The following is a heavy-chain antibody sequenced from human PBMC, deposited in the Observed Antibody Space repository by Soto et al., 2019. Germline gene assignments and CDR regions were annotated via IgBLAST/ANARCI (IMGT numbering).Heavy chain of an antibody. Sequence: GGSLRLSCAASGFTFSNYGMHWVRQAPGKGLERVAVISDDGVSKYYADSVQGRFTISGDNSESAVFLQMNSLRPDDTALYFCARAYYFGSGTSYTLYYWGQGTQVTVSS. CDR2: ISDDGVSK. CDR1: GFTFSNYG. D-gene: IGHD3-10*01. J-gene: IGHJ4*02. CDR3: ARAYYFGSGTSYTLYY. V-gene: IGHV3-30*03.